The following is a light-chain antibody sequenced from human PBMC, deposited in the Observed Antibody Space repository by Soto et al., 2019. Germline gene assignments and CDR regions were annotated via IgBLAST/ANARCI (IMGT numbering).Light chain of an antibody. CDR1: QSVGSY. V-gene: IGKV3-15*01. CDR3: QQYNNWPRT. CDR2: GAS. Sequence: EVVMTQSPATLYVSPGERATLSCRASQSVGSYLAWCQQKPGQAPRLLIYGASTRAAGISPRFSGGGSGTEFTLTISSLQSEDFAVYYCQQYNNWPRTFGQGTKVGIK. J-gene: IGKJ1*01.